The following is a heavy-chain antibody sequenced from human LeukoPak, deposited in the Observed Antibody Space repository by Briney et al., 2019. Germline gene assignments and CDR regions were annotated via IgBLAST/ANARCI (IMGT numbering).Heavy chain of an antibody. V-gene: IGHV1-24*01. CDR1: GYTLTELS. Sequence: GAPVKVSCKVSGYTLTELSMHWVRQAPGKGLEWMGGFDPEDGETIYAQKFQGRVTMTEDTSTDTAYMELRSLRSDDTAVYYCARVSRAIFGVGAYMDVWGKGTTVTVSS. D-gene: IGHD3-3*01. CDR2: FDPEDGET. J-gene: IGHJ6*03. CDR3: ARVSRAIFGVGAYMDV.